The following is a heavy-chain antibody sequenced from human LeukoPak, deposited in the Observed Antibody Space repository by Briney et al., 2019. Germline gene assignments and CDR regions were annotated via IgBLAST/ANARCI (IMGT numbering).Heavy chain of an antibody. Sequence: ASVKVSCKASGYIFTDYYMHWVRQAPGRELGWMGRINPNSGGTNYAQKFQGRVTMTRDTSISTAYMELSRLRSDDTAVYYCARPGGYSGYDYPFDYWGQGTLVTVSS. D-gene: IGHD5-12*01. CDR3: ARPGGYSGYDYPFDY. J-gene: IGHJ4*02. CDR1: GYIFTDYY. CDR2: INPNSGGT. V-gene: IGHV1-2*06.